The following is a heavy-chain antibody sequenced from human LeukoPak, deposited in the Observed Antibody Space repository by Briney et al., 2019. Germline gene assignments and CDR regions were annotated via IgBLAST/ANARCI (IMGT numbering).Heavy chain of an antibody. CDR1: GGSFSGYY. CDR3: ARGGWAVRFDS. V-gene: IGHV4-34*01. D-gene: IGHD3-16*01. CDR2: INHVGST. J-gene: IGHJ4*02. Sequence: SETLSLTCAVYGGSFSGYYWSWIRQPPGRGLEWIGEINHVGSTNYNPSLESRVTISVDTSKNQLSLKLSSVSAADTAVYYCARGGWAVRFDSWGQGAQVTVSS.